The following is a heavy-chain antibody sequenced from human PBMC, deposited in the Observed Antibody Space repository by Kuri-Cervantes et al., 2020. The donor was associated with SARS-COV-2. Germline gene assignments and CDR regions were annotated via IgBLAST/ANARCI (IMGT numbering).Heavy chain of an antibody. V-gene: IGHV1-18*01. Sequence: ASVKVSCKASGYTFTSYGISWVRQAPGQGLEWVGWISAYNGNTNYAQKLQGRVTMTTDTSTSTAYMELRSLKSDDTAVYYCARDSQEMATTDFDYWGQGTLVTVSS. CDR3: ARDSQEMATTDFDY. D-gene: IGHD5-24*01. CDR1: GYTFTSYG. J-gene: IGHJ4*02. CDR2: ISAYNGNT.